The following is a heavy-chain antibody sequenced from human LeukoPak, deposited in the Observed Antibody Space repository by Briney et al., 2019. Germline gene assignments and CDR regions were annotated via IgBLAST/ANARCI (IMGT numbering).Heavy chain of an antibody. CDR3: AKVRRSVAYDY. J-gene: IGHJ4*02. V-gene: IGHV3-13*01. CDR1: GFDVKSHD. Sequence: GGSLRLSCAASGFDVKSHDIHWVRQPIGKGLEWVSSIESPRDIYYAGSVKGRFTISREDAENSVYLQMNNLRVEDTAIYYCAKVRRSVAYDYWGQGTLVTVSS. CDR2: IESPRDI.